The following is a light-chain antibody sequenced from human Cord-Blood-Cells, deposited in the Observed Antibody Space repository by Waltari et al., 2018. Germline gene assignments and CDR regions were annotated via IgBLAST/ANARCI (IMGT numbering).Light chain of an antibody. V-gene: IGLV2-14*01. CDR2: EVS. CDR1: SRDVGGSNY. CDR3: SAYTSSSTQ. J-gene: IGLJ2*01. Sequence: QSALTQPASVSGSPVQSITISCTRTSRDVGGSNYASWYPQHPGKPPKIVSYEVSNRTSGVSKRFSGSKSGNTAARTISWLQAEDEADYYCSAYTSSSTQFGGGTKLTVL.